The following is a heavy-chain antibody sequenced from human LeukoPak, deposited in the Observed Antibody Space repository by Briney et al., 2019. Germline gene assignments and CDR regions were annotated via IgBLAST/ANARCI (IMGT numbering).Heavy chain of an antibody. J-gene: IGHJ6*02. CDR2: IYYSGST. CDR3: ARDLEDCGDTRDYYYGMDV. D-gene: IGHD4-17*01. CDR1: GGSISSYY. Sequence: SETLSLTCTVSGGSISSYYWSWIRQPPGKGLEWIGYIYYSGSTNYNPSLKSRVTISVDTSKNQFSLKLSSVTAADTAVYYCARDLEDCGDTRDYYYGMDVWGQGTTVTVSS. V-gene: IGHV4-59*01.